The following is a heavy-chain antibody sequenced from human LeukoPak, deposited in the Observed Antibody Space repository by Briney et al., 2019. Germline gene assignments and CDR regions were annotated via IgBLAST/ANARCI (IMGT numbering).Heavy chain of an antibody. J-gene: IGHJ3*02. CDR3: ARGEGAARPEAFDI. Sequence: SVKVSCKASGGTFSSYAISWVRQAPGQGLEWMGGIIPIFGTANYAQKFQGRVTITADESTSTAYMELSSLRSDDTAVYYCARGEGAARPEAFDIWGQGTMVTVSS. CDR2: IIPIFGTA. V-gene: IGHV1-69*13. D-gene: IGHD6-6*01. CDR1: GGTFSSYA.